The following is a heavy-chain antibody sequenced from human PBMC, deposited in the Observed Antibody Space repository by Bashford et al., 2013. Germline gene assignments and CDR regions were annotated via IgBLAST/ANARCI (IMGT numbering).Heavy chain of an antibody. CDR2: IKSKTDGGTT. J-gene: IGHJ5*02. CDR3: TTTVDTVIVPAAITGDNWFDP. D-gene: IGHD2-2*02. CDR1: GLSFSNAW. V-gene: IGHV3-15*01. Sequence: GSLRLSCAASGLSFSNAWMSWVRQAPGKGLEWVGRIKSKTDGGTTDYAAPVKGRFTISRDDSKNTLFLQMNSLKSEDTAVYYCTTTVDTVIVPAAITGDNWFDPWGQGTLVTVSS.